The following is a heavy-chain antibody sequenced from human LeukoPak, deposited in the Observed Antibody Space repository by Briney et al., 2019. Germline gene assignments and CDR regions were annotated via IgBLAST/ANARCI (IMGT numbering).Heavy chain of an antibody. CDR3: ARDTIVVVPAAIWNAFDI. D-gene: IGHD2-2*01. V-gene: IGHV4-59*12. J-gene: IGHJ3*02. CDR1: GGSISSYY. CDR2: IYYSGST. Sequence: SETLSLTCTVSGGSISSYYWNWIRQPPGKGLEWIGYIYYSGSTNYNPSLKSRVTISVDTSKNQFSLKLSSVTAADTAVYHCARDTIVVVPAAIWNAFDIWGQGTMVTVSS.